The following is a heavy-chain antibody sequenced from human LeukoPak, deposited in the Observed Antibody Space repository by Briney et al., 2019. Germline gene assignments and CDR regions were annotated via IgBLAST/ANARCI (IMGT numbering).Heavy chain of an antibody. CDR3: ARKQKGYYYGSGSYSADY. D-gene: IGHD3-10*01. J-gene: IGHJ4*02. V-gene: IGHV3-33*01. CDR1: GFTFSSYG. Sequence: PGGSLRLSCAASGFTFSSYGMHWVRQAPGKGLEWVAVIWYDGSNKYYADSVKGRFTISRDNSKNTLYLQMNSLRAEDTAVYYCARKQKGYYYGSGSYSADYWGQGTLVTVSS. CDR2: IWYDGSNK.